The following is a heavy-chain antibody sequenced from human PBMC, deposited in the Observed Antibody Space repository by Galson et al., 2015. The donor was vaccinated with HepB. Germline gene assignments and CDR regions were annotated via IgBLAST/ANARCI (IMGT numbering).Heavy chain of an antibody. Sequence: SVKVSCRASGHTFTYRYLHWVRQAPGQALEWMGWITPFKGNTNYAQRFQDRVTITWDTSMNTAYMELSSLRSEDTAMYYCAAGGETYDFWSGYFGRTPYCAMDVWGRGTTVTVSS. CDR1: GHTFTYRY. CDR2: ITPFKGNT. CDR3: AAGGETYDFWSGYFGRTPYCAMDV. D-gene: IGHD3-3*01. J-gene: IGHJ6*02. V-gene: IGHV1-45*02.